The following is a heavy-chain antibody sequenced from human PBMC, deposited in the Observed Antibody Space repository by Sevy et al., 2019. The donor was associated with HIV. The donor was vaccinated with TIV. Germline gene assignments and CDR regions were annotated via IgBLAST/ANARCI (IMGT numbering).Heavy chain of an antibody. J-gene: IGHJ4*02. V-gene: IGHV3-30*18. CDR2: ILYDGSNE. CDR3: AKSLHYGSGSYYGGTDY. Sequence: GGSLRLSCAASGFTFNGYGMHWVRQAPGKGLEWVAVILYDGSNEYYADSVKGRFTISRDNSKNTVYLQMNRLRTEDTAVYYCAKSLHYGSGSYYGGTDYWGQGTLVTVSS. D-gene: IGHD3-10*01. CDR1: GFTFNGYG.